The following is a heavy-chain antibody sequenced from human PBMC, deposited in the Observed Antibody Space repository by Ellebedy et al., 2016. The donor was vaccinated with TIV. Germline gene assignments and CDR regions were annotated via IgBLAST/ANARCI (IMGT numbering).Heavy chain of an antibody. V-gene: IGHV3-21*01. CDR2: ISSSSSYI. CDR1: GFTFSSYS. CDR3: ARDSYYEGGWFDP. D-gene: IGHD3-22*01. Sequence: GESLKISCAASGFTFSSYSMNWVRQAPGKGLEWVSSISSSSSYIYYADSVKGRFTISRDNAKNSLYLQMNSLRAEDTAVYYCARDSYYEGGWFDPWGQGTLVTVSS. J-gene: IGHJ5*02.